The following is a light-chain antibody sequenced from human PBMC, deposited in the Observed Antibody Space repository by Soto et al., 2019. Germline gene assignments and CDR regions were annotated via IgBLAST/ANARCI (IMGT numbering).Light chain of an antibody. J-gene: IGLJ3*02. Sequence: QSALTQPPSASGSPGQPVTISCTGTSSDVGGYNRVSWYQHHPGKAPKLIIYEVFKRPSGVPDRVSGSKSGNTASLTVSGLQAEDEADYYCNSYAGNSWVFGGGTKVTVL. CDR1: SSDVGGYNR. V-gene: IGLV2-8*01. CDR2: EVF. CDR3: NSYAGNSWV.